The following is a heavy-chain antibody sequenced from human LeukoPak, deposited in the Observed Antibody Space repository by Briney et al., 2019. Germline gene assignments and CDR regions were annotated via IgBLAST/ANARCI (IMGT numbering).Heavy chain of an antibody. J-gene: IGHJ4*02. D-gene: IGHD2-2*01. V-gene: IGHV4-39*01. CDR1: GDSISSSDYY. CDR2: IYYSGST. CDR3: ARQLASGSTSSLFYY. Sequence: SETLSLTCTVSGDSISSSDYYWAWIRQPPGKGLEWIGSIYYSGSTYYNPSLGSRVTISADTSNNQFSLKLTSVTAADTAVYYCARQLASGSTSSLFYYWGQGTLVTVSS.